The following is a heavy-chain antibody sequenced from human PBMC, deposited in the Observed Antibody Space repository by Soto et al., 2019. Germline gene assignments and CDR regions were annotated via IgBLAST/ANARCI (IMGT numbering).Heavy chain of an antibody. CDR2: IWYDGSNQ. V-gene: IGHV3-33*01. CDR3: ARDMEYVDIVSTIIHRYSFSAMDV. CDR1: GFTFSRHG. J-gene: IGHJ6*02. Sequence: ESGGGVVQPGRSLRLSCEVSGFTFSRHGMHWVRQAPGKGLEWVAFIWYDGSNQIYGESMKGRFTVSRDDLKNTVYLQMKNLRVDDTGIYYCARDMEYVDIVSTIIHRYSFSAMDVWGQGTTVTVSS. D-gene: IGHD5-12*01.